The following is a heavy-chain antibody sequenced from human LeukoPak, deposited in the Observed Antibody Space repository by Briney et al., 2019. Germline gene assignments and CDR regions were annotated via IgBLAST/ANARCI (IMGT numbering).Heavy chain of an antibody. J-gene: IGHJ4*02. D-gene: IGHD5-12*01. CDR2: IYYSGST. CDR1: GGSISSGGYY. V-gene: IGHV4-31*03. Sequence: PSQTLSLTCTVSGGSISSGGYYWSWIRQHPGKGLEWIGYIYYSGSTYYIPSLKSRVTISVDTSKNQFSLKLSSVTAADTAVYYCARDRGPYSGYDSYYFDYWGQGTLVTVSS. CDR3: ARDRGPYSGYDSYYFDY.